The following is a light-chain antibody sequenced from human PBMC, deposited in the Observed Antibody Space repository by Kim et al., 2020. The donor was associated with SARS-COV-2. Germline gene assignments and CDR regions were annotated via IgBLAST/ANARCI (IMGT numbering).Light chain of an antibody. J-gene: IGKJ2*01. CDR3: VQGTHWPYT. CDR2: KVS. Sequence: DVVMTQSPLSLPVTLGQPASISCRSSQSLVHSDGNTYLSWFQQRPGQSPRRLIYKVSNRDSGVPDRFSGSTSGPDFTLKISRVEAEDIGTYYCVQGTHWPYTFGQGTKLEI. V-gene: IGKV2-30*02. CDR1: QSLVHSDGNTY.